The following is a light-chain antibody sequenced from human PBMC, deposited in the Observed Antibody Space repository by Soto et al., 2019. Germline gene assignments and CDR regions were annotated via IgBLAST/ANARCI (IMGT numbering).Light chain of an antibody. CDR3: SSYTTSSTYYV. Sequence: QSALTQPASVSGSPGQSITISCTGTSSDVGGYNSVSWYQQHPGKAPKLMIYGVSNRPSGVSDRFSGSKSGNTASLTISGLQAEDEADYYCSSYTTSSTYYVFATGTQLTVL. V-gene: IGLV2-14*01. J-gene: IGLJ1*01. CDR2: GVS. CDR1: SSDVGGYNS.